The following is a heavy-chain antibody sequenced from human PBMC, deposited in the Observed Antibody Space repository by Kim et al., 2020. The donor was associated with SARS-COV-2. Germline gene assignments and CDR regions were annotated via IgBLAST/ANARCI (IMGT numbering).Heavy chain of an antibody. V-gene: IGHV3-30-3*01. D-gene: IGHD2-15*01. J-gene: IGHJ6*02. CDR3: ARDLLVVAPTNYYYGMDV. CDR1: GFTFSSYA. CDR2: ISYDGSNK. Sequence: GGSLRLSCAASGFTFSSYAMHWVRQAPGKGLEWVAVISYDGSNKYYADSVKGRFTISRDNSKNTLYLQMNSLRAEDTAVYYCARDLLVVAPTNYYYGMDVWGQGNTVTVSS.